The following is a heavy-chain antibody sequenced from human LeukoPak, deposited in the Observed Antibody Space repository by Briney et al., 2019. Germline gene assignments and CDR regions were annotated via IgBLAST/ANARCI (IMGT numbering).Heavy chain of an antibody. CDR1: GFSFSSVA. D-gene: IGHD3-16*02. CDR3: AKDRPGGYHRI. Sequence: GGSLRLSCAASGFSFSSVAMTWVRQAPGKGLEWVSAISGSGGSTYYADSVKGRFTISRDNSKNTLYLQMNSLRAEDTAVYYCAKDRPGGYHRIWGQGTLVTVSS. J-gene: IGHJ4*02. CDR2: ISGSGGST. V-gene: IGHV3-23*01.